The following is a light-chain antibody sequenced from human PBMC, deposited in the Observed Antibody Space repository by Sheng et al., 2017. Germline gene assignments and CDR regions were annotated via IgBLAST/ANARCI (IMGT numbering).Light chain of an antibody. CDR3: QQYGVSVGS. CDR1: QAVSGSS. CDR2: GAS. J-gene: IGKJ4*01. V-gene: IGKV3-20*01. Sequence: IVLTQSPGTLSLSPGERATLSCRASQAVSGSSVAWYQQKHGRAPRLLIYGASSRATGIPDRFSASGSGTDFTLTISRLEPEDFAVYYCQQYGVSVGSFGGGTRVEIK.